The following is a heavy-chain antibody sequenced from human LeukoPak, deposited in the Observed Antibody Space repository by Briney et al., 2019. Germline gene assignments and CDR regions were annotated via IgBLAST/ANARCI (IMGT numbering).Heavy chain of an antibody. Sequence: ASVKVSCKASGYTFSSYYMHWVRQAPGQGFEWMGIINPSGGSTSYAQKFQGRVTMTRDMSTSTVYMELSSLRSEDTAVYYCAGEGSSQNYMDVWGKGTTVTLSS. J-gene: IGHJ6*03. D-gene: IGHD6-6*01. V-gene: IGHV1-46*01. CDR3: AGEGSSQNYMDV. CDR2: INPSGGST. CDR1: GYTFSSYY.